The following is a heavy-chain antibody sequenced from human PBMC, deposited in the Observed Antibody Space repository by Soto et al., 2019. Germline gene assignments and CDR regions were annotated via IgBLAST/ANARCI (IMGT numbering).Heavy chain of an antibody. CDR2: IYYSGST. V-gene: IGHV4-31*03. CDR3: AISSGYADWFDP. CDR1: GGSISSGGYY. J-gene: IGHJ5*02. Sequence: QVQLQKSGPGLVKPSQTLSLTCTVSGGSISSGGYYWSWIRQHPVKGLEWIGYIYYSGSTYYNPSLKSRVTISVDTSKNQFSLKLRSVSAADTAVYYCAISSGYADWFDPWGQGTLVTVSS. D-gene: IGHD3-22*01.